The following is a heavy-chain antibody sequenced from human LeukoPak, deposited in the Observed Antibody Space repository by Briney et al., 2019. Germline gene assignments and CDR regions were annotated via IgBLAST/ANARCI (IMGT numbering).Heavy chain of an antibody. CDR2: INPNSGGT. Sequence: ASVKVSCKASGYTFTGYYMHWVRQAPGQGLEWVGWINPNSGGTNYAQKFQGRVTMTRDTSTSTAYMELSRLRSDDTAVYYCARVEVGATSWFDPWGQGTLVTVSS. V-gene: IGHV1-2*02. CDR3: ARVEVGATSWFDP. D-gene: IGHD1-26*01. CDR1: GYTFTGYY. J-gene: IGHJ5*02.